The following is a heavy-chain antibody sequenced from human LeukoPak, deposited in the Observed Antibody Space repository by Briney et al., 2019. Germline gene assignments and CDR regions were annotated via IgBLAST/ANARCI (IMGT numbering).Heavy chain of an antibody. J-gene: IGHJ4*02. Sequence: SETLSLTCAVYGGSLIGDYWSWIRQPPGKGLEWIGEINHRGNTNYIPSLKNRVTMSVDTSRNQFSLNLRFVTAADAGVYYCARGGQWPHYWGRGTLVTVSS. CDR1: GGSLIGDY. CDR3: ARGGQWPHY. V-gene: IGHV4-34*01. CDR2: INHRGNT. D-gene: IGHD6-19*01.